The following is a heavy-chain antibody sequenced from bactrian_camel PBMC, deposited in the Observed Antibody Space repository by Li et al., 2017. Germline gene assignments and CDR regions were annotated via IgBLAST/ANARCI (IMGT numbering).Heavy chain of an antibody. CDR3: ADGPWYTNEYKY. CDR1: YTNSMLC. J-gene: IGHJ4*01. CDR2: IYRGSGRT. D-gene: IGHD6*01. V-gene: IGHV3S1*01. Sequence: HVQLVESGGGSVQAGGSLRLSCESSYTNSMLCMAWFRQAPGKEREGVATIYRGSGRTSYAGSVKGRCTIARDNTKNTVYLQMISLESEDTALYYCADGPWYTNEYKYWGQGTQVTVS.